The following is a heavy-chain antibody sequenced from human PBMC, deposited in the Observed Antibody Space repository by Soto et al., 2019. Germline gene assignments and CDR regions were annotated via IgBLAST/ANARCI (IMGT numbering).Heavy chain of an antibody. CDR3: ARWGAITMVREVISSWFDP. J-gene: IGHJ5*02. CDR1: GGSFNDYF. CDR2: INLGGIT. V-gene: IGHV4-34*01. Sequence: PSETLSLTCAVYGGSFNDYFWSWIRQTPGKGLEWIGEINLGGITKLKPSLRSRVTISLDTSKKQFSLRLRSVTAADTAVYYCARWGAITMVREVISSWFDPWGQGTLVTVSS. D-gene: IGHD3-10*01.